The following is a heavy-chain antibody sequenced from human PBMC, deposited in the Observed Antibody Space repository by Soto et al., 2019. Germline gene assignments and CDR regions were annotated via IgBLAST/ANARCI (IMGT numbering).Heavy chain of an antibody. V-gene: IGHV3-7*03. D-gene: IGHD3-10*01. J-gene: IGHJ4*02. CDR2: IRDGGDKK. Sequence: PGGSLRLSCAASGFTFSSYCMSWVRQAPGKGLEWVTSIRDGGDKKYYVDTVKGRFTISRDNAKNTLYLQMNSLRAEDTAVYYCAKDRLWFGRRTEDSWGQGFLVTVS. CDR1: GFTFSSYC. CDR3: AKDRLWFGRRTEDS.